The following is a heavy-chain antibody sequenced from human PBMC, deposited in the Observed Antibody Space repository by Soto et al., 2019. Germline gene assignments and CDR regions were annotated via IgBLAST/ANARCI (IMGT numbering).Heavy chain of an antibody. D-gene: IGHD6-13*01. CDR2: FDPEDGET. CDR1: GYTLTELS. J-gene: IGHJ2*01. V-gene: IGHV1-24*01. CDR3: ATAKGGAAASIWYFDL. Sequence: ASVKVSCKVSGYTLTELSMHWVRQAPGKGLEWMGGFDPEDGETIYAQKFQGRVTMTEDTSTDTAYMELSSLRSEDTAVYYCATAKGGAAASIWYFDLWGRGTLVTVSS.